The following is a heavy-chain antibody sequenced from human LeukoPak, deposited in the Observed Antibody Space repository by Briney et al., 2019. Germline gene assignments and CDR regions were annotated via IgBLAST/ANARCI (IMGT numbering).Heavy chain of an antibody. D-gene: IGHD5-24*01. J-gene: IGHJ3*02. CDR3: ARASRDGYQMRGWAFDI. V-gene: IGHV1-69*05. CDR2: IIPIFGTA. CDR1: GYTFTGYY. Sequence: GASVKVSCKASGYTFTGYYIHWVRQAPGQGLEWMGGIIPIFGTANYAQKFQGRVTITTDESTSTAYMELSSLRSEDTAVYYCARASRDGYQMRGWAFDIWGQGTMVTVSS.